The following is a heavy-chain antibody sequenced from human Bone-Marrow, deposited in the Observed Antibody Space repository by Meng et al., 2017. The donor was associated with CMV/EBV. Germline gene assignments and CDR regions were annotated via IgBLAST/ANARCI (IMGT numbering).Heavy chain of an antibody. CDR2: INDAGTVK. CDR1: GFSFSDYW. Sequence: GGSLRLSCVASGFSFSDYWMTWVRQAPGKGLEWAANINDAGTVKYYLDSLKGRFTVSRDNARNSLYLEMDSLRVEDTAVYYCARDINDYGGDAFYDAFDLWGRGTMVTVSS. V-gene: IGHV3-7*01. J-gene: IGHJ3*01. CDR3: ARDINDYGGDAFYDAFDL. D-gene: IGHD4/OR15-4a*01.